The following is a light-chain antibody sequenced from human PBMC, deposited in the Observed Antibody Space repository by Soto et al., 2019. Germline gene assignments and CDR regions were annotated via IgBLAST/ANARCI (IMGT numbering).Light chain of an antibody. CDR3: QNYNSAPRT. V-gene: IGKV1-27*01. Sequence: DIQMTQSPSSLSASVGDRVTITCRASQGISNYLAWYQQKPGKVPKLLIYAASTLQSGVPSRVSGSGSGTDFTLTISSLQPEDVATYYCQNYNSAPRTFGQGTKVEIK. CDR2: AAS. CDR1: QGISNY. J-gene: IGKJ1*01.